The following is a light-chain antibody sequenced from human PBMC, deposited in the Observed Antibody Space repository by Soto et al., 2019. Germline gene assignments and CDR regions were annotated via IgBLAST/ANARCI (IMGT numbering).Light chain of an antibody. CDR2: AAS. CDR1: QGIRND. V-gene: IGKV1-17*01. J-gene: IGKJ4*01. Sequence: DIQMTQSPSSLSASVGDRVTITCRASQGIRNDLTWYQQKLGKAPKRLITAASSLQSGVPSRFSGSRYGTEITLTISGLPPEDLATYYCLQHTSHPFTFGGGTKVEIE. CDR3: LQHTSHPFT.